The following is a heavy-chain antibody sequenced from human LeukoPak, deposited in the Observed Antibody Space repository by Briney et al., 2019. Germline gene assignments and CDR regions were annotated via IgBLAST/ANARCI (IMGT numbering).Heavy chain of an antibody. CDR1: GYTFTGYY. CDR2: INPNYGGT. Sequence: ASVKVSCKASGYTFTGYYIHWVRQAPGQGLEWMGWINPNYGGTSYAQKFQGRVTMTGDTSIGTAYMELSSLRSDDTAVYYCARDSMIVVASPDYYMDVWGKGTTVTISS. CDR3: ARDSMIVVASPDYYMDV. D-gene: IGHD3-22*01. J-gene: IGHJ6*03. V-gene: IGHV1-2*02.